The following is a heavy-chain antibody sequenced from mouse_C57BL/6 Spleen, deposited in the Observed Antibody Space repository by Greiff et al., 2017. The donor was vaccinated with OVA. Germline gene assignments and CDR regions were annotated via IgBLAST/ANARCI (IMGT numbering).Heavy chain of an antibody. D-gene: IGHD2-5*01. J-gene: IGHJ1*03. CDR3: ARDLYYSNYWYFDV. Sequence: QVQLQQSGPELVKPGASVKISCKASGYAFSSSWMNWVKQRPGKGLEWIGRIYPGDGDTNYNGKFKGKATLTADKSSSTAYMQLSSLTSEDSAVYFCARDLYYSNYWYFDVWGTGTTVTVSS. CDR2: IYPGDGDT. V-gene: IGHV1-82*01. CDR1: GYAFSSSW.